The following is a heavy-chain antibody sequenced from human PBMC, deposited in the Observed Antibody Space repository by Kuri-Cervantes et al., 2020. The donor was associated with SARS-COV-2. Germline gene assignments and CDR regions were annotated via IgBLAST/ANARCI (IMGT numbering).Heavy chain of an antibody. CDR3: ARDLRLGKSLDY. Sequence: GESLKISCAASGFTFSSYAMSWVRQAPGKGLEWVSNIGTSGTTKYYADSVKGRFTISRDNAKNSLYLQMSSLRAEDTAVYYCARDLRLGKSLDYRGQGTLVTVSS. CDR2: IGTSGTTK. D-gene: IGHD7-27*01. CDR1: GFTFSSYA. J-gene: IGHJ4*02. V-gene: IGHV3-48*04.